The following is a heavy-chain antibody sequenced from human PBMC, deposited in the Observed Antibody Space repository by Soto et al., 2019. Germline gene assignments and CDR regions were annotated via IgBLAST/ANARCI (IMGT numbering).Heavy chain of an antibody. CDR1: GGSISSSSYY. J-gene: IGHJ3*02. D-gene: IGHD7-27*01. V-gene: IGHV4-39*01. CDR2: IYYSGST. CDR3: ARPGSGCDAFDI. Sequence: QLQLQESGPGLVKPSETLSLTCTVSGGSISSSSYYWGWIRQPPGKGLEWIGSIYYSGSTYYNPSPKSRVTISVGTSKNQFALKLSSVTAADTAVYYCARPGSGCDAFDIWGQGTMVTVSS.